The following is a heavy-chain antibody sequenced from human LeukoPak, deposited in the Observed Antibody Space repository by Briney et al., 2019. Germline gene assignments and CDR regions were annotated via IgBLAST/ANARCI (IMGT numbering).Heavy chain of an antibody. J-gene: IGHJ4*02. V-gene: IGHV3-33*01. CDR2: KWDDGNNK. Sequence: GGSLRLSCAASGFTFSSYGMHWVRQAPGKGLEWVAVKWDDGNNKYYADSVKGLFTTARDNSKNALYLQMNSLRAEDTAVYYCARDRASFGDSPSDYWGQGALVTVSS. CDR1: GFTFSSYG. CDR3: ARDRASFGDSPSDY. D-gene: IGHD4-17*01.